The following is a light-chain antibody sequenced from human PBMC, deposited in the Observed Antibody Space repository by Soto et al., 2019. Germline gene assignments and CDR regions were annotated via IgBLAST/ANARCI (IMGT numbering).Light chain of an antibody. CDR2: DNN. CDR1: SSNIGDNY. V-gene: IGLV1-51*01. Sequence: QSVLTQPPSVSAAPGQKVTISCSGSSSNIGDNYVSWYQQFPGTAPKLLIYDNNKRPSGIPDRFSGSKSGTSATLGITGLQTGDEADYYCGTWDSSLTAVVFGEGTKLTVL. CDR3: GTWDSSLTAVV. J-gene: IGLJ2*01.